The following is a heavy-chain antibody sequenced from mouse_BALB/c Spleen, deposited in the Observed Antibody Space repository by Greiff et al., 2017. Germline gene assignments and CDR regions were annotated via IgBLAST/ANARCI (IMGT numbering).Heavy chain of an antibody. D-gene: IGHD2-1*01. V-gene: IGHV1-14*01. Sequence: EVKLQESGPELVKPGASVKMSCKASGYTFTSYVMHWVKQKPGQGLELIGYINPYNDGTKYNEKFKGKATLTSDKSSSTAYMELSSLTSEDSAVYYCARFGYGNYVGYFDVWGAGTTVTVSS. CDR2: INPYNDGT. J-gene: IGHJ1*01. CDR3: ARFGYGNYVGYFDV. CDR1: GYTFTSYV.